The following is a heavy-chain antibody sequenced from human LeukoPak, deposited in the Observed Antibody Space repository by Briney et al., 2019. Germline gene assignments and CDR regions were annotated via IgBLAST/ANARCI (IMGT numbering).Heavy chain of an antibody. Sequence: PGGSLRLSCAASGFTFSSYSMNWVRQAPGKGLEWVSSISSSSSYIYYADSMKGRFTISRDNAKNSLYLQMNSLRAEDMAVYYCARGPSGWYDWYFDLWGRGTRVTVSS. J-gene: IGHJ2*01. V-gene: IGHV3-21*01. CDR2: ISSSSSYI. CDR1: GFTFSSYS. D-gene: IGHD6-19*01. CDR3: ARGPSGWYDWYFDL.